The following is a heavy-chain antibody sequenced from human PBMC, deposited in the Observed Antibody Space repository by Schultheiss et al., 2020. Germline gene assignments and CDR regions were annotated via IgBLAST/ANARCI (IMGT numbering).Heavy chain of an antibody. D-gene: IGHD3-3*02. CDR1: GGSMSSYY. Sequence: SETLSLTCTVSGGSMSSYYWSWIRQPPGKGLEWIGHIYNSGSTYYNPSLKSRVTISVDTSKNQFSLKLSSVTAADTAVYYCVRRSISFYWFDPWGQGTPVTVSS. CDR2: IYNSGST. V-gene: IGHV4-59*04. CDR3: VRRSISFYWFDP. J-gene: IGHJ5*02.